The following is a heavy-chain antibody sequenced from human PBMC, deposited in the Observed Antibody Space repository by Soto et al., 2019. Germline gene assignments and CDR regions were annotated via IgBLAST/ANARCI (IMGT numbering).Heavy chain of an antibody. CDR3: ARAGIVGATGYYYYGMDV. D-gene: IGHD1-26*01. CDR2: TYYGSKWYN. CDR1: GDSVSSNSAA. V-gene: IGHV6-1*01. Sequence: SHTLSLTCAIPGDSVSSNSAAWNWIRQSPSRGLEWLGRTYYGSKWYNDYAVSVKSRITINPDTSKNQFSLQLNSVTPEDTAVYYCARAGIVGATGYYYYGMDVWGQGTTVTVSS. J-gene: IGHJ6*02.